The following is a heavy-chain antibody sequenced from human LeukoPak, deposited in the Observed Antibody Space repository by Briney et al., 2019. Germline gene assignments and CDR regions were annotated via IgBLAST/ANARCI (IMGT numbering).Heavy chain of an antibody. CDR2: TYYRSKWYT. CDR1: GDSVSSNSAA. Sequence: SQTLSLTCAISGDSVSSNSAAWNWVRQSPSRGLEWLTRTYYRSKWYTDYAVSVKSRVIINPDTSKNHFSLQLNSVTPEDMAVYYCARDSGRRLDVWGQGTTVTVSS. CDR3: ARDSGRRLDV. V-gene: IGHV6-1*01. J-gene: IGHJ6*02. D-gene: IGHD3-10*01.